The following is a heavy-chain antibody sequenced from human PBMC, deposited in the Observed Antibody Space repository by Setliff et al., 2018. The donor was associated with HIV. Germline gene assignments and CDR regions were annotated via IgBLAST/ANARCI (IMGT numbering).Heavy chain of an antibody. CDR3: ARPGSRSDWRH. CDR1: GGPMTTISSY. D-gene: IGHD6-19*01. Sequence: SETLSLTCTVSGGPMTTISSYWGWIRQSPGKGLEWIASIYYGGSTYYNPSLKSRTTISLDTSKNQFSLTLRSVTAADTAMYYCARPGSRSDWRHWGRGTLVTSPQ. CDR2: IYYGGST. V-gene: IGHV4-39*01. J-gene: IGHJ4*02.